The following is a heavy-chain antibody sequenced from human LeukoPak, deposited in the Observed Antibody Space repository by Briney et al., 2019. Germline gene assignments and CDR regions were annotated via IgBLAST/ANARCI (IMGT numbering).Heavy chain of an antibody. CDR3: ARDRRYSYGCYGMDV. D-gene: IGHD5-18*01. J-gene: IGHJ6*02. Sequence: PGGSLRLSCAASGFTFSSYWMHWVRQAPGKGLVWVSRINSDGSSTSYADSVKGRFTISRDNAKNTLYLQMNSLRAEDTAVYYCARDRRYSYGCYGMDVWGQGTTVTVSS. CDR2: INSDGSST. CDR1: GFTFSSYW. V-gene: IGHV3-74*01.